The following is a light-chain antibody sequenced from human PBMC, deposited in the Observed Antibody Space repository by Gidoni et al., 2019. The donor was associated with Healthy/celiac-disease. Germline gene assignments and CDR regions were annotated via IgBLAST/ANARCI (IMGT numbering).Light chain of an antibody. V-gene: IGKV3-20*01. CDR3: QQYGSSPPWT. J-gene: IGKJ1*01. CDR1: QSVSSSY. CDR2: GAS. Sequence: IVLTQYPGTLSLSPGERATLSCRASQSVSSSYLAWYQQKPGQAPRHLIYGASSRATGSPDRFSGSGSGTDVTLTISRREPEDFAVYYCQQYGSSPPWTFGQGTKVEIK.